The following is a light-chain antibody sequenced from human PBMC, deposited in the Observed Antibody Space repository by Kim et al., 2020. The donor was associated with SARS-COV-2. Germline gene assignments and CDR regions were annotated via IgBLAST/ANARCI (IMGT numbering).Light chain of an antibody. V-gene: IGLV3-1*01. CDR1: KLGHKY. J-gene: IGLJ2*01. CDR2: QDN. Sequence: SVSPGQTASIACSGDKLGHKYVSWYQQRPGQSPVLVIYQDNKRPSGIPERFSGSNSGNTATLTISGTQAMDEADYYCQAWDSSTVVFGGGTQLTVL. CDR3: QAWDSSTVV.